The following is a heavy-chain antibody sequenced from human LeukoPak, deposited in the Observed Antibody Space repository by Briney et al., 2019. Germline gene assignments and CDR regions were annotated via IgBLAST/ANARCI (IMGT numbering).Heavy chain of an antibody. CDR3: APEYYDSGDGGY. Sequence: GGSLRLSCAASGFTFSRYWMGWVREAPGKGLEWVGNIQPDGSEKYYVDSVKGRFTISRDNAKNSLYLQMNSLSVEDTAVYYCAPEYYDSGDGGYWGQGTLVTVSS. D-gene: IGHD3-16*01. CDR2: IQPDGSEK. CDR1: GFTFSRYW. V-gene: IGHV3-7*01. J-gene: IGHJ4*02.